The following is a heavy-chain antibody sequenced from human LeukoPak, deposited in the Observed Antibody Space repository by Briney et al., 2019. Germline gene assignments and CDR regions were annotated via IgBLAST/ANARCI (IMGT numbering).Heavy chain of an antibody. Sequence: GGSLRLSCAASGFTFSSYEMNWVRQAPGKGLEWVANIKQDGSEKYYVDSVKGRFTVSRDNAKNSLYLQMISLRAEDTAVYYCARHRRTIQRYYNFYYMDVWGKGTTVTVSS. J-gene: IGHJ6*03. CDR3: ARHRRTIQRYYNFYYMDV. V-gene: IGHV3-7*01. D-gene: IGHD2-2*02. CDR2: IKQDGSEK. CDR1: GFTFSSYE.